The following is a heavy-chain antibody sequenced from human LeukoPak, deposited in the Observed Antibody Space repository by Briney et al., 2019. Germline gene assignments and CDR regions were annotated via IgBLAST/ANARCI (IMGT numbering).Heavy chain of an antibody. CDR3: ARDYSYGVL. D-gene: IGHD5-18*01. Sequence: GGSLRLSCTASGFTFSRFWMTWVRQAPGKGLEWVANIKEDGSEKYYVDSVKGRFTISRDNAKSSLYLQMNGLSAEDTALYYCARDYSYGVLWGQGTLVTVSS. CDR2: IKEDGSEK. V-gene: IGHV3-7*04. CDR1: GFTFSRFW. J-gene: IGHJ4*02.